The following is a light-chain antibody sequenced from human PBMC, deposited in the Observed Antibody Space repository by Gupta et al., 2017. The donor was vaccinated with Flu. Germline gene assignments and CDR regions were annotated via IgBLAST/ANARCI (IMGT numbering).Light chain of an antibody. Sequence: GSNNANKAVHWYQQRPGQAPVLVVYDDDDRPSGIPERFSGSKSGNTATLTISRVEAGDEADYYCQVWDTNSDRWVFGGGTKVTVL. CDR1: NNANKA. CDR3: QVWDTNSDRWV. CDR2: DDD. J-gene: IGLJ3*02. V-gene: IGLV3-21*02.